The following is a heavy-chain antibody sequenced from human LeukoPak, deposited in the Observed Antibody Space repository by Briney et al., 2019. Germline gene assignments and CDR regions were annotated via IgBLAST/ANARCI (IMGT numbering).Heavy chain of an antibody. CDR3: ARVSELLPSYYYYYMDV. Sequence: PGGSLRLSCAASGFTFSSYWMSWVRQAPGKGLEWVANIKQDGTEKYCVDSVKGRFTISRDNAKNSLYLQMNSLRAEDTAVYYCARVSELLPSYYYYYMDVWGKGTTVTVSS. V-gene: IGHV3-7*01. CDR2: IKQDGTEK. CDR1: GFTFSSYW. D-gene: IGHD2-15*01. J-gene: IGHJ6*03.